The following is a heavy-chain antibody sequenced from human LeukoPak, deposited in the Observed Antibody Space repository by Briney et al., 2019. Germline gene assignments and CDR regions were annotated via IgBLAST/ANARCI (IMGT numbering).Heavy chain of an antibody. J-gene: IGHJ3*02. D-gene: IGHD2-21*01. CDR2: IYPGDSHT. CDR3: ATLTLSRAGGDCFDI. Sequence: GESLKISCKASGYSFDSYWIAWVRQMPGKGLEWMGIIYPGDSHTRDSPSFQDQVTISADKSITTAYLQWSSLKASDTAMYYCATLTLSRAGGDCFDIRGQGTMVGVSS. V-gene: IGHV5-51*01. CDR1: GYSFDSYW.